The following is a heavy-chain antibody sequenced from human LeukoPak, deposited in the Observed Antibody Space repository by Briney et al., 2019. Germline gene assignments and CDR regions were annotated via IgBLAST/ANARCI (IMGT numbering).Heavy chain of an antibody. Sequence: PGGSLRLSCAAPGFTFSSYSMNWVRQAPGKGLEWVSPISSSSSYIYYADSVKGRFTISRDNAKNSLYLQMNSLRAEDTAVYYCASDYYDILTGPSHAFDIWGQGTMVTVSS. CDR1: GFTFSSYS. D-gene: IGHD3-9*01. J-gene: IGHJ3*02. V-gene: IGHV3-21*01. CDR3: ASDYYDILTGPSHAFDI. CDR2: ISSSSSYI.